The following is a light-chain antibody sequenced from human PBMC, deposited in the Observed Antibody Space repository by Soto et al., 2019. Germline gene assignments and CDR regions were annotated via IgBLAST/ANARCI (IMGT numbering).Light chain of an antibody. CDR3: QQYAGSPT. CDR1: QSVSIDY. V-gene: IGKV3-20*01. J-gene: IGKJ1*01. CDR2: GAS. Sequence: EFVLTQSPGTLSLSPGERATLSCRASQSVSIDYLAWYQQKPGQAPRLLVFGASSRATGIPGRFSGSGSGTDFTLTISRLEPEDFAVYFCQQYAGSPTFGQGTKVEIK.